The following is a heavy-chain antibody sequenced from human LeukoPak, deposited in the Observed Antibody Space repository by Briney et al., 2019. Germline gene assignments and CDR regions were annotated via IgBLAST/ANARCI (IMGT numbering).Heavy chain of an antibody. CDR1: EFIFSGYW. Sequence: GGSLRLSCAASEFIFSGYWMSWVRQAPGKGLEWVANIKQDGSEKQYVDSVRGRFTISRDNAKNSLYLQVNSLRVEDTAVYYCARDGFVGAADYWGQGTLVTVSS. V-gene: IGHV3-7*01. CDR3: ARDGFVGAADY. D-gene: IGHD6-13*01. J-gene: IGHJ4*02. CDR2: IKQDGSEK.